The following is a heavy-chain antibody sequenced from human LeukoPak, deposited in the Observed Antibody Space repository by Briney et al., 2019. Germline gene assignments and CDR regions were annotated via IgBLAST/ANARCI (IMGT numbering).Heavy chain of an antibody. CDR2: VNPNSGNT. V-gene: IGHV1-8*01. Sequence: ASVKVSCKASGYSFSTHDIDWVRQATGQGLEYMGWVNPNSGNTGYAQNFQGRVTMTRDTSTTTAYMELSNLRSDDTAVYYCARGGTMVRGVNALGNYGMDVWGQGTTVTVSS. CDR1: GYSFSTHD. J-gene: IGHJ6*02. CDR3: ARGGTMVRGVNALGNYGMDV. D-gene: IGHD3-10*01.